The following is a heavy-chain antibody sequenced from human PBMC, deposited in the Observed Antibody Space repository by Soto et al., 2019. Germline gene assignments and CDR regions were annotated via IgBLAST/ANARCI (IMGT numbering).Heavy chain of an antibody. V-gene: IGHV4-39*01. CDR3: ARQRTAVVTQAYFDH. CDR2: IYYSGRT. D-gene: IGHD2-21*02. J-gene: IGHJ4*02. Sequence: SETLSLTCIVSGESISSSSYYWGWIRQPPGKGLEWIGSIYYSGRTYYNPSFKSRVTISIDTSKNQFSLKLSSVTATDTAVYYCARQRTAVVTQAYFDHWGQGALVTAPQ. CDR1: GESISSSSYY.